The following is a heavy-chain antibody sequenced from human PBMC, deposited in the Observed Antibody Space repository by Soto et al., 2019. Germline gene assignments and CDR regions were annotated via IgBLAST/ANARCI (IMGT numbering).Heavy chain of an antibody. J-gene: IGHJ3*02. V-gene: IGHV4-59*08. D-gene: IGHD4-17*01. CDR3: ARRYGGAFDI. Sequence: QVQLQESGPGLVKPSETLSLTCTVSGGSISSYHWSWIRQPPGKGLEWIGYIYYSGSTNYNPSLKSRATISVDTSNNQFSLRLSSVTAADTAVYYCARRYGGAFDIWGQGTMVTVSS. CDR2: IYYSGST. CDR1: GGSISSYH.